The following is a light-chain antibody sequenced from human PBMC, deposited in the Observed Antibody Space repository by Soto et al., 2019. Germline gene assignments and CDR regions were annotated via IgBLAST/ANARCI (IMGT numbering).Light chain of an antibody. V-gene: IGKV3-15*01. CDR1: QSVSGN. CDR3: QQYNNWPYT. CDR2: GAS. J-gene: IGKJ2*01. Sequence: EVVMTQSPATLSVSPGERVTLSCTASQSVSGNLAWYQQKPGQAPRLLIHGASTRATDIPARFSGSGSGTEFTLTITSLQSEDFAVYYCQQYNNWPYTFGQGTKLEIK.